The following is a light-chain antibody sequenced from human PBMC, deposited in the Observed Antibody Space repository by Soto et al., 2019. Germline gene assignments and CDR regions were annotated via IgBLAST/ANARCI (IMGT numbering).Light chain of an antibody. J-gene: IGLJ2*01. CDR3: TSGTPSTTMI. CDR2: DVN. V-gene: IGLV2-14*03. Sequence: QSALTQPASVSGSPGQSITISCTGTSSDIGAYNFVSWYQQHPGKAPKLMLYDVNIRPSGVSNRFSGSKSGNTASLTISGLQAEDVADYYCTSGTPSTTMISGGGTNVTVL. CDR1: SSDIGAYNF.